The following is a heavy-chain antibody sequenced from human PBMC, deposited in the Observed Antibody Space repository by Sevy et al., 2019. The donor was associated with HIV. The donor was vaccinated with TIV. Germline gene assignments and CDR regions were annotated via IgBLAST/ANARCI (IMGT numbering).Heavy chain of an antibody. Sequence: GGSLRLSCAASGFTFSSYAMSWVRQAPGKGLEWVSAIGGSGGSTYYADSVKGRFTISRDNSKNTLYLQMNSLRAEDTAVYYCAKDRGSGSYGAFDAFDIWGQGTMVTVSS. D-gene: IGHD1-26*01. V-gene: IGHV3-23*01. CDR1: GFTFSSYA. CDR3: AKDRGSGSYGAFDAFDI. J-gene: IGHJ3*02. CDR2: IGGSGGST.